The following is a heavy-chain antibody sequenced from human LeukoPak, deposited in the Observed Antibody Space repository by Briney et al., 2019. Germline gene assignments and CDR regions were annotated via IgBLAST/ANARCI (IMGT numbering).Heavy chain of an antibody. CDR3: ARDLAGWGYPRGFDY. V-gene: IGHV3-53*01. Sequence: PGGSLRLSCAASGFTVSSNYMSWGRQDPGKGLEWVFIFYSAVSTSYSDSVQGRFTISRDNSKYSLYLHMNSLRVEDTAVYSCARDLAGWGYPRGFDYWGQGTLVTVS. CDR1: GFTVSSNY. J-gene: IGHJ4*02. CDR2: FYSAVST. D-gene: IGHD3-10*01.